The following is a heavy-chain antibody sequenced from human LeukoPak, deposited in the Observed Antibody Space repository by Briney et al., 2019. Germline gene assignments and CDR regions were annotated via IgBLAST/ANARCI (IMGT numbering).Heavy chain of an antibody. V-gene: IGHV3-74*01. CDR3: ARVTSLTGTIFDS. J-gene: IGHJ4*02. Sequence: VGSLRLSCAASGFTFSGCWVQWGREDPGKGLVWVARINNNGSSTSYAGYVKGRFTISRDNAKNTLYLQMSSLRVEDTAVYYCARVTSLTGTIFDSWGQGTLVTVSS. D-gene: IGHD1-7*01. CDR2: INNNGSST. CDR1: GFTFSGCW.